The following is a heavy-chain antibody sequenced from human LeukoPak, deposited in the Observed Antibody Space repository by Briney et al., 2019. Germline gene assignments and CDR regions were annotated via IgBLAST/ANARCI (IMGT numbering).Heavy chain of an antibody. D-gene: IGHD5-24*01. V-gene: IGHV3-23*01. CDR2: ISGSGGST. CDR3: AKERGYGYNHIDY. J-gene: IGHJ4*02. Sequence: PGGSLRLSCAASGFTFTSYVMSWVRQAPGKGLEWVSGISGSGGSTYYADSVKGRFTISRDKSKNTVYLQMNSLRAEDTAVYYCAKERGYGYNHIDYWGQGTLVTVSS. CDR1: GFTFTSYV.